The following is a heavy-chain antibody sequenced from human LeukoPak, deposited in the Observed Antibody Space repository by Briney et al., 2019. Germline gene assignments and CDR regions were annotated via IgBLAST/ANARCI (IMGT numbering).Heavy chain of an antibody. J-gene: IGHJ4*02. D-gene: IGHD6-13*01. CDR2: IVGSGGGT. CDR1: GFIFSSSA. Sequence: QPGGSLRLSCAASGFIFSSSAMSWVRQAPGKGLEWVSTIVGSGGGTYYADSVRGRFTISRDNSNNTMSLQMNSLRAEDTALYYCAKGPYSTMWYYFASWGQGTLVTVSS. CDR3: AKGPYSTMWYYFAS. V-gene: IGHV3-23*01.